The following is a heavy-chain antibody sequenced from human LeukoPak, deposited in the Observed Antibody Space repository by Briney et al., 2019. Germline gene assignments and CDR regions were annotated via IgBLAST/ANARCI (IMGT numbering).Heavy chain of an antibody. CDR1: GGTFSSYA. Sequence: ASVKVSCKASGGTFSSYAISWVRQAPGQGPEWMGGIIPIFGTANYAQKFQGRVTITADESTSTAYMELSSLRSEDTAVYYCASTDAGYSSSWRLGWFDPWGQGTLVTVSS. J-gene: IGHJ5*02. CDR2: IIPIFGTA. CDR3: ASTDAGYSSSWRLGWFDP. V-gene: IGHV1-69*13. D-gene: IGHD6-13*01.